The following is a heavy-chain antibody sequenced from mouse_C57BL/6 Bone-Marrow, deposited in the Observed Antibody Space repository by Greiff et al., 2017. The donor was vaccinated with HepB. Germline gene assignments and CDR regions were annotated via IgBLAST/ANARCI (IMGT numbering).Heavy chain of an antibody. Sequence: VQGVESGPELVRPGASVKISCKAPGYTFTSHWMQWVRQRPGQGLEWIGEIFPGSGSTYYNEKFKGKATLTVDPSSSTAYMQLSSLTSEDSAVYFCARSGGDDYYGSSYGYWGQGTTLTVSS. D-gene: IGHD1-1*01. CDR2: IFPGSGST. J-gene: IGHJ2*01. V-gene: IGHV1-56*01. CDR3: ARSGGDDYYGSSYGY. CDR1: GYTFTSHW.